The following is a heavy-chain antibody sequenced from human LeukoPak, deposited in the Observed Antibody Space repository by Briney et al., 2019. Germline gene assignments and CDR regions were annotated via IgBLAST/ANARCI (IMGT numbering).Heavy chain of an antibody. CDR1: GASISGSGYY. V-gene: IGHV4-39*01. D-gene: IGHD2-15*01. J-gene: IGHJ5*02. Sequence: PSETLSLTCTVSGASISGSGYYWGWIRQPPGKGLEWIGSIYSSGSTYYNASLQSRVTISIETSKNQISLRLNSVTAADTAMYYCARQGIGYCSGGSCYQVDPWGQGTLVTVSS. CDR3: ARQGIGYCSGGSCYQVDP. CDR2: IYSSGST.